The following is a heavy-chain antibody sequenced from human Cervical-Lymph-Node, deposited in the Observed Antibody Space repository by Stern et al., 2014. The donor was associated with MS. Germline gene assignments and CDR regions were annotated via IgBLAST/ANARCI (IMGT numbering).Heavy chain of an antibody. CDR2: IYPGDSEP. Sequence: EVHLVESGAELIRPGESLKISCKGSGFKFSIYWIAWVRQMPGQGLEWMGLIYPGDSEPRYSPSFQGQVTMSADKSTSTAYLQWSSLNASDTAMYFCARQTTAWASDVWGQGTLVTVSS. CDR3: ARQTTAWASDV. V-gene: IGHV5-51*01. CDR1: GFKFSIYW. D-gene: IGHD1-14*01. J-gene: IGHJ4*02.